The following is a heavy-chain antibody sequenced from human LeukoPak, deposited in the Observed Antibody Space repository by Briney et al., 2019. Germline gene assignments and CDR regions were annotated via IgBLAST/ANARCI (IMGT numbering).Heavy chain of an antibody. CDR3: ARVARDGYLAYYFDY. V-gene: IGHV4-59*01. CDR2: IHSTGSA. CDR1: GGSISTYY. D-gene: IGHD5-24*01. Sequence: SETLSLTCAVSGGSISTYYWSWIRQPPGKGPEWIAYIHSTGSANYNPSLKSRVTISADTSKNQFSLTLRLVTAADTAVYYCARVARDGYLAYYFDYWGQGILVTVSS. J-gene: IGHJ4*02.